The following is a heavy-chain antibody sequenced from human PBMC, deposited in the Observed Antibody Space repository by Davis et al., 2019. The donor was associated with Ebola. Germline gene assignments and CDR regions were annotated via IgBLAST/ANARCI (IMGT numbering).Heavy chain of an antibody. CDR2: IYYSGSA. CDR3: ARDRAMVVD. CDR1: GGSIRSDDYY. Sequence: PSETLSLTCTVSGGSIRSDDYYWSWIRQPPGKGLEWIGYIYYSGSAYYTPSLKSRVTISVDTSKNQISLKMTSVTAADTAVYYCARDRAMVVDWGQGILVTVSS. D-gene: IGHD5-18*01. V-gene: IGHV4-30-4*01. J-gene: IGHJ4*02.